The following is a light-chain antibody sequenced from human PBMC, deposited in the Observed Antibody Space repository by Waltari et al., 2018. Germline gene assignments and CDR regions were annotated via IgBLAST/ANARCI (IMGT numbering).Light chain of an antibody. J-gene: IGKJ3*01. CDR1: QSISSY. CDR3: QQSYSTPFT. V-gene: IGKV1-39*01. Sequence: DIQMTQSPSSLSASVGDRVTITCRASQSISSYLNWYQQKPGKAPKLLSYAASSFQSGVPSRFSGRGSGTDFTLTISSLQPEDFATYYCQQSYSTPFTFGPGTKVDIK. CDR2: AAS.